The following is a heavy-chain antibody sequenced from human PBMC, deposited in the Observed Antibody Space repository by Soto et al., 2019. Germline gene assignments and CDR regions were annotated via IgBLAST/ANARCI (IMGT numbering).Heavy chain of an antibody. CDR3: AGGAVYFSSGNSYFDY. CDR2: IIPSFGIS. CDR1: GGTFSSHG. Sequence: QVQLVQSGAEVKKPGSSVKVSCKASGGTFSSHGIFWMRQAPGQGLEWMGGIIPSFGISNYAKRFQGRVTMTAEEPTSTADMELSRLRSNATAVYYWAGGAVYFSSGNSYFDYWGQGTLVTVSS. D-gene: IGHD6-19*01. J-gene: IGHJ4*02. V-gene: IGHV1-69*01.